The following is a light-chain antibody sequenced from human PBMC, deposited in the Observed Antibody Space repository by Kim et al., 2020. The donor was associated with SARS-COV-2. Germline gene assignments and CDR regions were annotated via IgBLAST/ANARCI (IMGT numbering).Light chain of an antibody. CDR1: KLGDKY. CDR3: QAWDSSAVV. J-gene: IGLJ2*01. CDR2: QDS. Sequence: TQPPSVSVSPGQTASITCSGDKLGDKYACWYQQKPGQSPVLVIYQDSKRPSGIPERFSGSNSGNTATLNISGTQAMDEADYYCQAWDSSAVVFGGGTQLTVL. V-gene: IGLV3-1*01.